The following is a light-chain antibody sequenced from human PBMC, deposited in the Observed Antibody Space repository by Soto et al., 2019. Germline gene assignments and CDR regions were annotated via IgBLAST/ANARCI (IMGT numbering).Light chain of an antibody. V-gene: IGKV3-11*01. CDR2: DAT. J-gene: IGKJ2*01. Sequence: EIVLTQSPSTLSFSPGERATLSCRASQSVSSYLGWYQQKPGQAPRLLIYDATNRATGIPARFSGSASGTDFTRTISRLEPEDIAVYYCKQRSNWHPYTFGQGTKLEIK. CDR1: QSVSSY. CDR3: KQRSNWHPYT.